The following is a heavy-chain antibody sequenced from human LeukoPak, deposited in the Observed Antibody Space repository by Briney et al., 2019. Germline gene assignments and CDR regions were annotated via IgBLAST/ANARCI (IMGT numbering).Heavy chain of an antibody. CDR3: ARGPPYYDSSRDAFDI. CDR2: MNPNSGNT. CDR1: GYTFTSYD. V-gene: IGHV1-8*03. J-gene: IGHJ3*02. Sequence: ASVKVSCKASGYTFTSYDINWVRQATGQGLEWMGWMNPNSGNTGYAQKFQGRVTITRNTSISAAYMELSSLRPEDTAVYYCARGPPYYDSSRDAFDIWGQGTMVTVSS. D-gene: IGHD3-22*01.